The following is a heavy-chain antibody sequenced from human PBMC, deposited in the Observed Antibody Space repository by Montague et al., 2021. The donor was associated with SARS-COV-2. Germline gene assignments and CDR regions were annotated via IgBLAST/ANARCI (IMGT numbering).Heavy chain of an antibody. J-gene: IGHJ6*02. CDR2: INHSGST. D-gene: IGHD1-14*01. CDR1: GASVTSINW. Sequence: SETLSLTCAVSGASVTSINWWSWVRQPPGRGLEWIGEINHSGSTNYNSSLKSRVTVSVDTSENQFSLNLSSVTAADTAVYYCARAPPLYIAPSGAMDVWGQGTTVTVSS. CDR3: ARAPPLYIAPSGAMDV. V-gene: IGHV4-4*02.